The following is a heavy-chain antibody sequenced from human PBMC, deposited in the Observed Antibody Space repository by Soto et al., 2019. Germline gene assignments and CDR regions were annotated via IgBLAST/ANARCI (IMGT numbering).Heavy chain of an antibody. CDR2: INPNSGGT. CDR3: ARADRVLLWLGEFTRLFDY. Sequence: ASVKVSCKASGYTFTGYYMHWVRQAPGQGLEWMGWINPNSGGTNYAQKFQGWVTMTRDTSISTAYMELSRLRSDDTAVYYCARADRVLLWLGEFTRLFDYWGQGTLVTVSS. D-gene: IGHD3-10*01. CDR1: GYTFTGYY. V-gene: IGHV1-2*04. J-gene: IGHJ4*02.